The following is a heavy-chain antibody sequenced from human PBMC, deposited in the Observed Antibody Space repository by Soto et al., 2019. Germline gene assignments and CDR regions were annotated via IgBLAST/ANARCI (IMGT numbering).Heavy chain of an antibody. CDR3: VRGGGGGLFDP. Sequence: GGSLLLACACSVFTFGDSYMSWIRQAPGKGLEWLSYISPGSRYPAYADSVKGRFTISRDNARRSLFLQMTSLTAEDTAMYYCVRGGGGGLFDPWGQGTMVTVSS. CDR1: VFTFGDSY. D-gene: IGHD2-15*01. CDR2: ISPGSRYP. V-gene: IGHV3-11*06. J-gene: IGHJ5*02.